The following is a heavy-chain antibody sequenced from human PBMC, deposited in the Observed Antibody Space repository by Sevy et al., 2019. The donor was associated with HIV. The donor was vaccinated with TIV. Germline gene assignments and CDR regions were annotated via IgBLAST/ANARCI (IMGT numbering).Heavy chain of an antibody. CDR3: AKVRCRFCSGGSSYYFDN. D-gene: IGHD2-15*01. CDR2: ISYDGSNK. Sequence: GGSLRLSCAASGFTFSDYGMNWFRQAPGRGLEWVAVISYDGSNKYYSDSVKGRFTISRDNSKDTLFLQMNSLRAEDTAVYYYAKVRCRFCSGGSSYYFDNWGQGTLVTVSS. J-gene: IGHJ4*02. V-gene: IGHV3-30*18. CDR1: GFTFSDYG.